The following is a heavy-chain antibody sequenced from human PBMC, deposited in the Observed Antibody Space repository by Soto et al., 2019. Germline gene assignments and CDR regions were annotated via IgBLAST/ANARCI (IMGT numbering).Heavy chain of an antibody. D-gene: IGHD1-7*01. CDR2: IYHSGST. CDR3: AGADWNYRRCWLDP. Sequence: PSETLSLTCAVSGGSISSSNWWSWVRQPPGKGLEWIGEIYHSGSTNYNPSLKSRVTISVDKSKNQFSLQLSCVTAADTAVYCCAGADWNYRRCWLDPWGPGTMLTV. V-gene: IGHV4-4*01. J-gene: IGHJ5*02. CDR1: GGSISSSNW.